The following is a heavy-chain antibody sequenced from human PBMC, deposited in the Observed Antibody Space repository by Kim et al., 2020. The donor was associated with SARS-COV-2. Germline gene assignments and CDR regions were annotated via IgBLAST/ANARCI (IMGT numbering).Heavy chain of an antibody. D-gene: IGHD2-15*01. V-gene: IGHV3-21*01. J-gene: IGHJ5*02. CDR3: ARVVAATPDWFDP. Sequence: YADSVKGRFTISRDNAKNSLYLQMNSLRAEDTAVYYCARVVAATPDWFDPWGQGTLVTVSS.